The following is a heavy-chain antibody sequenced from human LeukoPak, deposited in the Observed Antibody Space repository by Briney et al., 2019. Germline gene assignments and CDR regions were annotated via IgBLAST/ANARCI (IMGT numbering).Heavy chain of an antibody. J-gene: IGHJ4*02. V-gene: IGHV3-48*03. CDR3: ARGGYCSGGSCRFDY. Sequence: GGSLRLSCAASGFTFSSYEMNWVRQAPGKGREGVSYISSSGSTIYNADSVKGRFTISRDNAKNSLYLQMNSLRAEDTAVYYCARGGYCSGGSCRFDYWGQGTLVTVSS. CDR1: GFTFSSYE. CDR2: ISSSGSTI. D-gene: IGHD2-15*01.